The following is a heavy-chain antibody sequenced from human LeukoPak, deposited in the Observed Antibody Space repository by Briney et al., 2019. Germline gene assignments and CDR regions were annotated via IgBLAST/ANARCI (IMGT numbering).Heavy chain of an antibody. Sequence: PSETLSLTCAVYGGSFSGYYWSWIRQPPGKGLEWIGEINHSGSTNYNPSLKSRVTISVDTSKNQFSLKLSSVTAVDTAVYYCARKATTGPTKAAFDIWGQGTMVTVST. J-gene: IGHJ3*02. CDR3: ARKATTGPTKAAFDI. D-gene: IGHD4-17*01. CDR2: INHSGST. V-gene: IGHV4-34*01. CDR1: GGSFSGYY.